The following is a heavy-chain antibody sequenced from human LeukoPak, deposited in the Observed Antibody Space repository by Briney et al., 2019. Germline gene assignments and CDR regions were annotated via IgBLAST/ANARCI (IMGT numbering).Heavy chain of an antibody. D-gene: IGHD3-10*01. CDR2: ISGSGGST. Sequence: GGSLRLSCAASGFTFSSYAMSWVRQAPGKGLEWVSAISGSGGSTYYADSVKGRFTISRDNSKNTLYLQMNSLRAEDTALYYCAKPIVRGVIPAYGMDVWGQGTTVTVSS. J-gene: IGHJ6*02. V-gene: IGHV3-23*01. CDR1: GFTFSSYA. CDR3: AKPIVRGVIPAYGMDV.